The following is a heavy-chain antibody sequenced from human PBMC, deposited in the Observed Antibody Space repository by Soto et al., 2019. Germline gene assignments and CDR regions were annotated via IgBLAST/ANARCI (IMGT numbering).Heavy chain of an antibody. CDR1: GGSISSYY. Sequence: PSETLSLTCTVSGGSISSYYWSWIRQPPGKGLEWIGYIYYSGSTNYNPSLKSRVTISVDTSKNQFSLKLSSVTAADTAVYYCAREGGYDSSRFYYGMDVWGQGTTVTVS. CDR2: IYYSGST. V-gene: IGHV4-59*01. D-gene: IGHD5-12*01. CDR3: AREGGYDSSRFYYGMDV. J-gene: IGHJ6*02.